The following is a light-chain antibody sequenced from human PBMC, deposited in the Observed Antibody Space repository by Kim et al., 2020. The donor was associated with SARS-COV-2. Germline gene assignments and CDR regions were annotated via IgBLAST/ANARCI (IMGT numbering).Light chain of an antibody. J-gene: IGLJ2*01. CDR1: KLGEKY. CDR2: QDN. V-gene: IGLV3-1*01. Sequence: SYELTQPPSVSVSPGQTASITCSGHKLGEKYACWYQQKPGQSPVLVIYQDNRRPSGIPERFSGSNSGNTATLTISGTQPMDEADYYCQAWDSSVVFGGGTKLTVL. CDR3: QAWDSSVV.